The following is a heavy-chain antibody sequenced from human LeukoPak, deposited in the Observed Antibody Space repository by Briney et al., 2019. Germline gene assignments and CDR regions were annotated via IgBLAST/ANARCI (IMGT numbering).Heavy chain of an antibody. CDR2: ISYDGSNK. V-gene: IGHV3-30*18. CDR3: AKPAVEQWLGY. CDR1: GFTFSSYG. Sequence: GGSLRLSCAASGFTFSSYGMHWVRQAPGKGLEWVAVISYDGSNKYYADSVKGRFTISRDNSKNTLYLQMNSLRAEDTAVYYCAKPAVEQWLGYWGQGTLVTVSP. J-gene: IGHJ4*02. D-gene: IGHD6-19*01.